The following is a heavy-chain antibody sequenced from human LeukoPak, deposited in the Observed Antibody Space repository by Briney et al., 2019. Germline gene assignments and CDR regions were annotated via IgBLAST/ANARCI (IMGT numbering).Heavy chain of an antibody. J-gene: IGHJ4*02. D-gene: IGHD4-11*01. V-gene: IGHV3-23*01. CDR2: ICASGGST. CDR1: GLTISSYV. CDR3: ARSNIVYSNNCN. Sequence: PGGTLRLSCAASGLTISSYVMSWIRQAPGKGLEWISGICASGGSTYYADSVKGRFTIYRDNSKNTLYLQMICLIAEETAVYYCARSNIVYSNNCNWGQGTLVTVSS.